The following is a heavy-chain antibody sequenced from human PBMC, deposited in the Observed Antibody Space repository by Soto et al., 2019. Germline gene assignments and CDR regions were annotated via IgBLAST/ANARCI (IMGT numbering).Heavy chain of an antibody. J-gene: IGHJ6*02. CDR2: IYPGDSDT. CDR3: ARIAAATLPGLYYYYYGMDV. CDR1: GYSFTSYW. D-gene: IGHD6-6*01. Sequence: AYLKISCKGSGYSFTSYWIGWVRQMPGKGLEWMGIIYPGDSDTRYSPSFQGQVTISADKSISTAYLQWSSLKASDTAMYYCARIAAATLPGLYYYYYGMDVWGQGTTVTVSS. V-gene: IGHV5-51*01.